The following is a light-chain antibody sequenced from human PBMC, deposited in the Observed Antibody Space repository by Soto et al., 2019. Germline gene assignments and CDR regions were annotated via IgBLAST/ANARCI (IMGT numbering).Light chain of an antibody. J-gene: IGLJ3*02. CDR3: CSYAGTYTWV. CDR1: SSGVGRSNY. V-gene: IGLV2-11*01. CDR2: DVS. Sequence: QSALTQPRSVSGSPGQSVTISRTGISSGVGRSNYVSWYQHHPGKAPQLVIYDVSKRPSGVPDRFTGSKSGGTTSLTISGLQPEDEADYFCCSYAGTYTWVFGGGTKLTVL.